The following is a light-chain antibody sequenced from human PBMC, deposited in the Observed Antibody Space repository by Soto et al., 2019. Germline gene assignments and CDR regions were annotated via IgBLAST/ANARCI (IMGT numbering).Light chain of an antibody. CDR3: SSYTSISTYVV. Sequence: QSALTQPPSASGSPGQSVTISCTGTSSDVGNYDNVSWYRQHPGKAPKLMIYEVSNRPSGVSNRFSGSKSGNTASLTISGLQAEDEADYYCSSYTSISTYVVFGGGTKLTVL. CDR2: EVS. J-gene: IGLJ2*01. CDR1: SSDVGNYDN. V-gene: IGLV2-14*01.